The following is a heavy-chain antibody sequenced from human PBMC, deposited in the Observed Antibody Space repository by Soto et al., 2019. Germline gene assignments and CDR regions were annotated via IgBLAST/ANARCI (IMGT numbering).Heavy chain of an antibody. CDR1: GFALSTTGVG. D-gene: IGHD2-15*01. Sequence: QITLKESGPTLVKPTQTLTLTCSFSGFALSTTGVGVGWIRQPPGKALEWLALIYWDGDKRYRPSLKSRLNITKDTAENQVVLTFTDMDPVDTGTYYCAHESEIGNYFDYWGRGTQVTVSS. CDR2: IYWDGDK. V-gene: IGHV2-5*02. CDR3: AHESEIGNYFDY. J-gene: IGHJ4*02.